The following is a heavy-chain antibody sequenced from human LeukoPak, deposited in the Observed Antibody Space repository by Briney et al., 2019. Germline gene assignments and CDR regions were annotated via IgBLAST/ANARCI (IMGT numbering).Heavy chain of an antibody. CDR1: GFTFSSYS. CDR2: ISSSSSYI. Sequence: GGSLRLSCAASGFTFSSYSMNWVRQAPRKGLEWGSYISSSSSYIYYADSVKGRFTISRDNAKNSLYLQMNSLRAEDTAVYYCARAALYYYYYYMDVWGKGTTVTVSS. J-gene: IGHJ6*03. V-gene: IGHV3-21*01. CDR3: ARAALYYYYYYMDV.